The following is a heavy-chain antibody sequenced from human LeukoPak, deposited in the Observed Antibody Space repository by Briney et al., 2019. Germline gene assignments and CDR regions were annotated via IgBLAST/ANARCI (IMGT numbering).Heavy chain of an antibody. CDR3: ATYCTNGVCFRNFDY. CDR2: INPNSGGT. V-gene: IGHV1-2*02. Sequence: GASVKVSCKASGYTFTGYHMHWVRQAPGQGLEWMGWINPNSGGTNYAQKFQGRVTMTRDTSISTAYMELGRLRSDDTAVYYCATYCTNGVCFRNFDYWGQGALVTVSS. CDR1: GYTFTGYH. D-gene: IGHD2-8*01. J-gene: IGHJ4*02.